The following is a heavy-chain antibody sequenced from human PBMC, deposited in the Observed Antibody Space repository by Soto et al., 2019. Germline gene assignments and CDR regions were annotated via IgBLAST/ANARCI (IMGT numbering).Heavy chain of an antibody. Sequence: GGSLRLSCVASGFTFSSDEMNWVRQAPGKGLEWISHISSSGYTIYYADSVKGRFTISRDNARNSLYLQMNSLRAEDTALYYCTTARGTYGVEYFQHWGQGTLVTVSS. J-gene: IGHJ1*01. V-gene: IGHV3-48*03. D-gene: IGHD4-17*01. CDR3: TTARGTYGVEYFQH. CDR2: ISSSGYTI. CDR1: GFTFSSDE.